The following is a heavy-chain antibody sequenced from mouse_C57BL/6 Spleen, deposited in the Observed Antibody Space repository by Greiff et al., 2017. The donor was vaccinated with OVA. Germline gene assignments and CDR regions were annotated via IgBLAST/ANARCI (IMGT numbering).Heavy chain of an antibody. V-gene: IGHV1-52*01. CDR3: ARERNTDGWYFDV. Sequence: QVQLQQPGAELVRPGSSVKLSCKASGYTFTSSWMHWVKQRPIQGLEWIGNIDPSDSETHYNQKFKDKATLTVDKSSSTAYMQLSSLTSEDSAVYDCARERNTDGWYFDVWGTGTTVTVSS. CDR2: IDPSDSET. CDR1: GYTFTSSW. J-gene: IGHJ1*03.